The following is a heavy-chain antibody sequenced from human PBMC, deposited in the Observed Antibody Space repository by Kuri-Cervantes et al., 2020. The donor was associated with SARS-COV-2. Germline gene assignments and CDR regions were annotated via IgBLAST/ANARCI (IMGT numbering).Heavy chain of an antibody. Sequence: AAVKVSCKASAGTFSSYAISWVRQAPGEGLEWMGWMNPNSGNTGYAQKFQGRVTMTEDTYTDTAYLELSSLRSEDTAVYFCASAMYYGDYVISGWFYPWGQGTLVTVSS. V-gene: IGHV1-8*02. CDR3: ASAMYYGDYVISGWFYP. D-gene: IGHD4-17*01. CDR2: MNPNSGNT. CDR1: AGTFSSYA. J-gene: IGHJ5*02.